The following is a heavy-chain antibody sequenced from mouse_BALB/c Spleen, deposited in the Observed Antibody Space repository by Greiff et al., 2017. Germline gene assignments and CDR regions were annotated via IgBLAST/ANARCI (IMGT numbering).Heavy chain of an antibody. CDR2: IRSKSNNYAT. D-gene: IGHD1-1*01. CDR3: VREDYYGSSFDY. V-gene: IGHV10S3*01. Sequence: GGGLVQPKGSLKLSCAASGFTFNTNAMNWVRQAPGKGLEWVARIRSKSNNYATYYADSVKDRFTISRDDSQSMLYLQMNNLKTEDTAMYYCVREDYYGSSFDYWGQGTTLTVSS. J-gene: IGHJ2*01. CDR1: GFTFNTNA.